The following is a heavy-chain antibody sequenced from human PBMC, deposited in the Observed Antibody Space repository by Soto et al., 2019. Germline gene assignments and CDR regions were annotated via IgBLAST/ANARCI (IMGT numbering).Heavy chain of an antibody. V-gene: IGHV4-34*01. J-gene: IGHJ4*02. CDR2: INHSGDT. CDR1: GGSFSGYY. CDR3: ARLGGYYQAFDH. D-gene: IGHD3-3*01. Sequence: SETLSLTCAVHGGSFSGYYWDWIRQPPGKGLEWIGEINHSGDTNYNPSLKSRVTISVDTSKNQFSLKLDSVTAADTAVYYCARLGGYYQAFDHWGQGTLVTVSS.